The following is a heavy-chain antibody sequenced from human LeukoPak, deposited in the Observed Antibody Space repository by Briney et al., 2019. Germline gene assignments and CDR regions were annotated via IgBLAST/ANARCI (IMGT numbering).Heavy chain of an antibody. V-gene: IGHV1-69*05. Sequence: SVKVSCKASRGTFSSYGISWVRQAPGQGLEWMGGVIAIFGRVKYGQKFQGRATITTDESTSTAYMELSSLTSEDTGVYYSAGGELGGRSGFSLFDYWGQGTLVTVSS. CDR1: RGTFSSYG. CDR3: AGGELGGRSGFSLFDY. D-gene: IGHD3-3*01. CDR2: VIAIFGRV. J-gene: IGHJ4*02.